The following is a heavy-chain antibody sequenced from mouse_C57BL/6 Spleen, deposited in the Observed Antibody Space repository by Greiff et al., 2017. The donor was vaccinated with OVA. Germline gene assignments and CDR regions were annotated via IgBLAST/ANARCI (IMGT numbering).Heavy chain of an antibody. CDR1: GYTFTSYW. D-gene: IGHD3-2*02. Sequence: QVQLQQPGAELVMPGASVKLSCKASGYTFTSYWMHWVTQRPGQGLEWIGEIDPSDSYTNYNQKFKGKSTLPVDKSSSTAYMQLSSLTSEDSAVYYCARWVTAQAPYYYAMDYWGQGTSVTVSS. CDR2: IDPSDSYT. CDR3: ARWVTAQAPYYYAMDY. J-gene: IGHJ4*01. V-gene: IGHV1-69*01.